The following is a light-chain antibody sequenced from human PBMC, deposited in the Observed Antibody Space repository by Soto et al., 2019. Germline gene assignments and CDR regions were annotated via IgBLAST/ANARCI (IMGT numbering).Light chain of an antibody. J-gene: IGKJ1*01. V-gene: IGKV1-5*01. CDR3: QHYNIYGT. CDR2: DAS. Sequence: DIQMTQSPSTLSASVGDRVTIXXRASQSIRTWLAWYQQKPGKAPKXLIYDASSLESGVPSRFSGSGSGTEFTLTISSLQPDDFATYYCQHYNIYGTFGQGTKVDIK. CDR1: QSIRTW.